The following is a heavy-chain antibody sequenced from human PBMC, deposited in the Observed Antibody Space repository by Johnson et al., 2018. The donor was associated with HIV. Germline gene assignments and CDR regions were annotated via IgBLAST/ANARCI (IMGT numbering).Heavy chain of an antibody. CDR1: GFTFSSYW. J-gene: IGHJ3*02. D-gene: IGHD1-26*01. Sequence: VQLVESGGGLVQPGGSLRLSCAASGFTFSSYWMSWVRQAPGKGLEWVANIKQDGSEKYYVDSVKGRFTISRDNAKNSLYLQMNSLRAEDTAVYYCARERRGWERPRGAFDIWGQGTMVTVSS. CDR2: IKQDGSEK. CDR3: ARERRGWERPRGAFDI. V-gene: IGHV3-7*05.